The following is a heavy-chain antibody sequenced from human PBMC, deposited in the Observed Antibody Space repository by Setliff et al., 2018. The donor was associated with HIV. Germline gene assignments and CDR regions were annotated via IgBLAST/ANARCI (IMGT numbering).Heavy chain of an antibody. CDR2: IFYSGST. Sequence: SETLSLTCAVSGVSISSSSYFWSWIRQHPGKGLEWIGYIFYSGSTYYNPSLKSRVTISVDTSKNQFSLRLSSVTAADTALYYCATYLLRFHPGYTGVAAGYYFDYWGQGTLVTVSS. CDR1: GVSISSSSYF. J-gene: IGHJ4*02. CDR3: ATYLLRFHPGYTGVAAGYYFDY. D-gene: IGHD2-15*01. V-gene: IGHV4-31*11.